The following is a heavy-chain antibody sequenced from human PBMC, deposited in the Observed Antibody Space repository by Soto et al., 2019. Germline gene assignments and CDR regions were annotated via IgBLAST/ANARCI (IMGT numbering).Heavy chain of an antibody. CDR2: IYDDGSA. D-gene: IGHD2-15*01. V-gene: IGHV4-59*01. J-gene: IGHJ5*02. Sequence: SETLSLTCTVSGGSISSSYWSWIRQPPGKGLEWLAYIYDDGSANYNPSLKSRATISLDMSKNQFSLKLTSVTAADTAVYYCARDKYCRGGSCRKNWFDPWGQGTLVTVSS. CDR3: ARDKYCRGGSCRKNWFDP. CDR1: GGSISSSY.